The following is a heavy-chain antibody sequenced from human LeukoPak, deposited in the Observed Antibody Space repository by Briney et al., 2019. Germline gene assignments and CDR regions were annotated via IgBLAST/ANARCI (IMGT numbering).Heavy chain of an antibody. D-gene: IGHD1-26*01. CDR2: IYTSGST. CDR1: GGSISSYY. Sequence: SETLSLTCTVSGGSISSYYWSSIRQPAGKGLEWIGRIYTSGSTNYNPSLKSRVTMAVDTSKNQFSLKLSSVTAADTAVYYCARDGGTAVGATYFDYWGQGTLVTVSS. V-gene: IGHV4-4*07. J-gene: IGHJ4*02. CDR3: ARDGGTAVGATYFDY.